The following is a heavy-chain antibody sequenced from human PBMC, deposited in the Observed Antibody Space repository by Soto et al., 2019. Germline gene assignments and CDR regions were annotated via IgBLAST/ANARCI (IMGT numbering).Heavy chain of an antibody. J-gene: IGHJ6*02. Sequence: VKVSCKASGYTFTTYPIHWVRQAPGQRLEWIGWINPGNGSTNYAQKFQDRVTMTRDTSISTAYMELSRLRSDDTAVYYCASGITGTTDYGMDVWGQGTTVTVSS. CDR3: ASGITGTTDYGMDV. D-gene: IGHD1-7*01. CDR2: INPGNGST. V-gene: IGHV1-2*02. CDR1: GYTFTTYP.